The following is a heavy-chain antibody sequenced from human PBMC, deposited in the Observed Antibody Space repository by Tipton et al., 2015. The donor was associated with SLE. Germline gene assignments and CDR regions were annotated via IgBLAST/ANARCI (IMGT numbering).Heavy chain of an antibody. D-gene: IGHD6-13*01. V-gene: IGHV4-39*07. CDR3: ARLGASSWSPNWFDP. Sequence: TLSLTCTVSGGSISSSSYYWGWIRKPPGKGLEWIGSIYYSGSTNYNPSLRSRVTISVDTSKNQFSLKLTSVTAADTAVYYCARLGASSWSPNWFDPWGQGTLVTVSS. CDR1: GGSISSSSYY. J-gene: IGHJ5*02. CDR2: IYYSGST.